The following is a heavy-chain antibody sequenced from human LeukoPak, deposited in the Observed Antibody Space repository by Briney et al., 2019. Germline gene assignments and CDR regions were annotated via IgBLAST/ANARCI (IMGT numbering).Heavy chain of an antibody. CDR2: INQDGSGE. Sequence: PGGSLRLSCAASGFTFSSYWMSWVRQAPGKGLEWVANINQDGSGEYYVDSVKGRFTISRDNSRYTLYLQMTSLRVEDTAVYYCASQYQLLPFDCWGQGTLVTVSS. J-gene: IGHJ4*02. CDR3: ASQYQLLPFDC. V-gene: IGHV3-7*03. D-gene: IGHD2-2*01. CDR1: GFTFSSYW.